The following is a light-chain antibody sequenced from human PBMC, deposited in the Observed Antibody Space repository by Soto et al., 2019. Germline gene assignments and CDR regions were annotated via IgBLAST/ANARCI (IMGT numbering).Light chain of an antibody. CDR1: QSISTY. J-gene: IGKJ4*01. CDR3: QQSYTAPLT. Sequence: MHMTLAPCSMSASVVSRVTITCRASQSISTYFNWYQQKSGKAPNLLIFAASTLQSGVPSRFSGSGSGTDFTLTIRSLQPEDFATYYCQQSYTAPLTFGGGTKVDIK. V-gene: IGKV1-39*01. CDR2: AAS.